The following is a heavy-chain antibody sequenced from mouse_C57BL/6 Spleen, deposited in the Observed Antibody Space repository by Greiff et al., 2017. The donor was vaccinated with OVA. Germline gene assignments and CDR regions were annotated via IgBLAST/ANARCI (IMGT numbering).Heavy chain of an antibody. CDR3: ARGDYYGSSWTY. V-gene: IGHV1-64*01. Sequence: VKLQQPGAELVKPGASVKLSCKASGYTFTSYWMHWVKQRPGQGLEWIGMIHPNSGSTNYNEKFKSKATLTVDKSSSTAYMQLSSLTSEDSAVYYCARGDYYGSSWTYWGQGTTLTVSS. CDR2: IHPNSGST. D-gene: IGHD1-1*01. J-gene: IGHJ2*01. CDR1: GYTFTSYW.